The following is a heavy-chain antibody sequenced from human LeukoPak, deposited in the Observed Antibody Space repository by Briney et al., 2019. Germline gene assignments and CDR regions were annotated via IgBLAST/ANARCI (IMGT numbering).Heavy chain of an antibody. V-gene: IGHV4-59*01. Sequence: PSETLSLTCTVSGGSISSYYWSWIRQPPGKGLEWIGYIYYSGSTNYNPSLKSRVTMSVDTSKNQFSLKLSSVTAADTAVYYCARVRRSTNPYYYYGMDVWGQGTTVTVSS. D-gene: IGHD2-2*01. J-gene: IGHJ6*02. CDR1: GGSISSYY. CDR2: IYYSGST. CDR3: ARVRRSTNPYYYYGMDV.